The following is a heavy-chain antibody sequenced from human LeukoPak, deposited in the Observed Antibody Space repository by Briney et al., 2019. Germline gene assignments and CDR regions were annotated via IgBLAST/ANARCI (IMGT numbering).Heavy chain of an antibody. J-gene: IGHJ6*03. CDR3: ARVLSGRGSLYDYYYYMDV. Sequence: PGGSLRLSCAASGFTFSSYAMSWVRQAPGRGLEWVSSISGSSSSTFYADSVKGRFTISRDISKNTLYLQMNSLRAEDTAVYYCARVLSGRGSLYDYYYYMDVWGKGTTVTISS. D-gene: IGHD3-10*01. CDR2: ISGSSSST. CDR1: GFTFSSYA. V-gene: IGHV3-23*01.